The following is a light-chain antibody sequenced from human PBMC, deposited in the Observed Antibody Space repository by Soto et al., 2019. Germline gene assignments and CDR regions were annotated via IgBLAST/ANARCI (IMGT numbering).Light chain of an antibody. Sequence: QSALTQPASVSGSPGQSITISCTGTSSDVGGYNFVSWYQQHPGKAPRLIIYEVSSRPSGVSYLFSGSKSGNTASLTISGLQAEDEADYYCSSYTLRNTLVLFGGGTKLTVL. CDR3: SSYTLRNTLVL. CDR1: SSDVGGYNF. V-gene: IGLV2-14*01. J-gene: IGLJ3*02. CDR2: EVS.